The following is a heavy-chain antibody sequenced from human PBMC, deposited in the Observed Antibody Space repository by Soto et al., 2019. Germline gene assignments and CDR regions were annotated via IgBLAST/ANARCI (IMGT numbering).Heavy chain of an antibody. Sequence: ASVKVSCKASGYTFTSYGISWVRQAPGQGLEWMGWISGYNGDTTYAQKFQGRVTMTIDTSTSTEYMELRSLTSDDTAVYYCAKNGQPPYYYYGLDVWG. CDR2: ISGYNGDT. CDR3: AKNGQPPYYYYGLDV. J-gene: IGHJ6*02. D-gene: IGHD2-8*01. V-gene: IGHV1-18*01. CDR1: GYTFTSYG.